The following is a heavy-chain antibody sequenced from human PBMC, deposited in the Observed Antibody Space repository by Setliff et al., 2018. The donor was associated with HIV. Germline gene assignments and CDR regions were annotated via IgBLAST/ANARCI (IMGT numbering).Heavy chain of an antibody. CDR2: ISAYNGNT. V-gene: IGHV1-18*01. CDR3: ARDRGVYCRSTNCYSPVDAFDI. Sequence: ASVKVSCKASGYTLTSYGISWVRQAPGQGFEWMGWISAYNGNTNYAQKVQGRVTMTTDTSTSTAYMELRSLRSDDTAVYYCARDRGVYCRSTNCYSPVDAFDIWGQGTMVTVSS. D-gene: IGHD2-2*01. CDR1: GYTLTSYG. J-gene: IGHJ3*02.